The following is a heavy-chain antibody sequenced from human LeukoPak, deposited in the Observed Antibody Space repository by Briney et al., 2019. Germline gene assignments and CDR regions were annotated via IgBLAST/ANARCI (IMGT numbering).Heavy chain of an antibody. CDR2: INHSGST. D-gene: IGHD6-13*01. V-gene: IGHV4-34*01. J-gene: IGHJ4*02. CDR1: GGSFSGYY. CDR3: ARIGDSSSWYFDY. Sequence: SETLSLTCAVYGGSFSGYYWSWIRQPPGKGLEWIGEINHSGSTNYNPSLKSRVTISIDTSKNHFSLKLSSVTAVDTAVYYCARIGDSSSWYFDYWGQGTLVTVSS.